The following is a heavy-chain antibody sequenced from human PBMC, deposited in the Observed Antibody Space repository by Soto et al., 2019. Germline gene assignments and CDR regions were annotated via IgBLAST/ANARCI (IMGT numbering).Heavy chain of an antibody. V-gene: IGHV3-48*02. CDR2: ISSSSSTI. CDR3: ATADIVATIFAFDI. D-gene: IGHD5-12*01. CDR1: GFTFSSYS. J-gene: IGHJ3*02. Sequence: GGSLRLSCAASGFTFSSYSMNWVRQAPGKRLEWVSYISSSSSTIYYADSVKGRFTISRDNAKNSLYLQMNSLRDEDTAVYYCATADIVATIFAFDIWGQGTMVTVSS.